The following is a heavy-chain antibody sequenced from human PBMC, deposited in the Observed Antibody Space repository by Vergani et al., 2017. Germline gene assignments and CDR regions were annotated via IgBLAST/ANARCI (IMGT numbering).Heavy chain of an antibody. CDR1: GGSISSGGYY. Sequence: QVQLQESGPGLVKPSQTLSLTCTVSGGSISSGGYYWSWIRQHPGKGLEWIGYIYYSGSTYYNPSLKSRVTISVDTSKNQFSLKLSSVTAADAAVYYCAGDDRGWFGGPAAFDIWGQGTMVTVSS. CDR3: AGDDRGWFGGPAAFDI. CDR2: IYYSGST. D-gene: IGHD3-10*01. V-gene: IGHV4-31*03. J-gene: IGHJ3*02.